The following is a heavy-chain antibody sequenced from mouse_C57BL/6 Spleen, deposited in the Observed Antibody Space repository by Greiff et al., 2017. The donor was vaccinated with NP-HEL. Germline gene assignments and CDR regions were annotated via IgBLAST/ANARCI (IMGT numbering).Heavy chain of an antibody. J-gene: IGHJ4*01. V-gene: IGHV1-39*01. CDR1: GYSFTDYN. CDR3: ARSGSSYPYYYAMDY. D-gene: IGHD1-1*01. Sequence: EVQLQESGPELVKPSASVKISCKASGYSFTDYNMNWVKQSNGKSLEWIGVINPNYGTTSYNQKFKGKATLTVDQSSSTAYMQLNSLTSEDSAVYYCARSGSSYPYYYAMDYWGQGTSVTVSS. CDR2: INPNYGTT.